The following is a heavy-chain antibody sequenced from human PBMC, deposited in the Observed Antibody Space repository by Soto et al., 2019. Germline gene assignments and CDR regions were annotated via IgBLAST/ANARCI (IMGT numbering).Heavy chain of an antibody. J-gene: IGHJ3*02. D-gene: IGHD3-10*01. CDR3: AKDVGLGGALDI. CDR1: GFTFSSYS. V-gene: IGHV3-21*01. Sequence: GGSLILSCAASGFTFSSYSMNWVRQAPGKGLEWVSSISSRSSYRYYADSVKGRFTISRDNSKNTLYLQMNSLRAEDTAVYYCAKDVGLGGALDIWGQGTMVTVSS. CDR2: ISSRSSYR.